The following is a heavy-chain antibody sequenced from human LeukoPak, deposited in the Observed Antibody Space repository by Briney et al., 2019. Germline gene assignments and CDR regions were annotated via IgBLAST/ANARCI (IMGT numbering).Heavy chain of an antibody. D-gene: IGHD3-10*01. CDR2: INSDESST. CDR1: SFTCSSYW. Sequence: PAGSLTLTCAASSFTCSSYWMHWLRQAPGKGLAWVSRINSDESSTSYADSVKGRFTISRDNAKNTLYLQMNSLRAEDTAVYYCARRSYYGSGSHFDYWGQGPLVTVSS. J-gene: IGHJ4*02. V-gene: IGHV3-74*01. CDR3: ARRSYYGSGSHFDY.